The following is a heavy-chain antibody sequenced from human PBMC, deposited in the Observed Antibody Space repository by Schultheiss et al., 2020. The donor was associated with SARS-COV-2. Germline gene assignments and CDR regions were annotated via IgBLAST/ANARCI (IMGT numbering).Heavy chain of an antibody. D-gene: IGHD1-26*01. CDR1: GFSFSSYA. CDR2: ISGSGGST. J-gene: IGHJ3*02. V-gene: IGHV3-23*01. Sequence: GVLKISCAASGFSFSSYAMSWVRQAPGKGLEWVSAISGSGGSTYYADSVKGRFTISRDNSKNTLYLQMNSLRAEDTAVYYCAKRIGWELDAFDIWGQGTMVTVSS. CDR3: AKRIGWELDAFDI.